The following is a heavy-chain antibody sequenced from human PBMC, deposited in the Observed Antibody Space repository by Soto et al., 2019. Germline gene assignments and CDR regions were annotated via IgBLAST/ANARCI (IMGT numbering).Heavy chain of an antibody. CDR1: GGTFSSYA. D-gene: IGHD2-15*01. Sequence: SVKVSCKASGGTFSSYAISWVRQAPGQGLEWMGGIIPIFGTANYAQKFQGRVTITADESTSTAYMELSSLRSEDTAVYYCARDLGRIVVGIAARSSNGMDVWGQGTTVTVSS. CDR2: IIPIFGTA. CDR3: ARDLGRIVVGIAARSSNGMDV. J-gene: IGHJ6*02. V-gene: IGHV1-69*13.